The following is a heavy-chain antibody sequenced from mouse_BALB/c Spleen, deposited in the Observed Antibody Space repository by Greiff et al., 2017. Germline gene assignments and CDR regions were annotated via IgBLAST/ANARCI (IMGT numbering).Heavy chain of an antibody. D-gene: IGHD3-3*01. CDR2: IRNKANGYTT. J-gene: IGHJ4*01. CDR3: ARDRLPPYYAMDD. V-gene: IGHV7-3*02. CDR1: GFTFTDYY. Sequence: EVKLVESGGGLVQPGGSLRLSCATSGFTFTDYYMSWVRQPPGKALEWLGFIRNKANGYTTEYSASVKGRFTISRDNSQSILYLQMNTLRAEDSATYYCARDRLPPYYAMDDWGQGTSVTVSS.